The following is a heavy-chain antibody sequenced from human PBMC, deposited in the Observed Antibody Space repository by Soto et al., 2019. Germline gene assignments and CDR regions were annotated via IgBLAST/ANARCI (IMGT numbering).Heavy chain of an antibody. CDR1: GGSLSGYY. J-gene: IGHJ6*02. V-gene: IGHV4-34*01. Sequence: SXTLSLTCAVYGGSLSGYYWSWIRQPPVKGLGWIGEINHSGSTNYNPSLKSRVTISVDTSKNQFSLKLSSVTAADTAVYYCARAIILTGYHYYYYGMDVWGQGTTVTVSS. CDR2: INHSGST. CDR3: ARAIILTGYHYYYYGMDV. D-gene: IGHD3-9*01.